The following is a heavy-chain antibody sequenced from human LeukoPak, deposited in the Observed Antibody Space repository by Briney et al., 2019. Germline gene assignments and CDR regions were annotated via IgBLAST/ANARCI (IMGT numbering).Heavy chain of an antibody. CDR3: ARSGYGSRWYFFDH. CDR2: ISSSSSSI. D-gene: IGHD6-13*01. CDR1: GFIFSTYS. J-gene: IGHJ4*02. V-gene: IGHV3-48*02. Sequence: GGSLRLSCAASGFIFSTYSINWVRQAPGKGLEWVSHISSSSSSIYYADSVRGRFSISRDNAKNSLYLQMNSLRDEDTAVYYCARSGYGSRWYFFDHWGQGTLVTVSS.